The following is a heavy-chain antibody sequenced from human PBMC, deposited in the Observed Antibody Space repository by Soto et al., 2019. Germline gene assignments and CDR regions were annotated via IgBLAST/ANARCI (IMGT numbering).Heavy chain of an antibody. D-gene: IGHD3-16*01. CDR1: GFSLSTRGVG. J-gene: IGHJ4*02. Sequence: QITLKESGPTLVKPTQTLTLTCTFSGFSLSTRGVGVGWIRQPPGKALEWLALIYWDGFKHYSPSLESRLTIREDPAKNQVVLTITNMDPVDTATYYCAHKGGGDRILDYWGQGTLVTVSS. V-gene: IGHV2-5*02. CDR3: AHKGGGDRILDY. CDR2: IYWDGFK.